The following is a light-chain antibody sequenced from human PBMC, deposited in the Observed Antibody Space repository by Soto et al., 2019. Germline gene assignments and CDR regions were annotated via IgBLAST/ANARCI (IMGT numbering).Light chain of an antibody. V-gene: IGKV3-20*01. CDR3: QQQGT. CDR2: AAS. CDR1: QSLSSSY. J-gene: IGKJ2*01. Sequence: EIVLTQFPGTLSLSPGERATLSCRPSQSLSSSYLVWYQQKPGQAPRLLIYAASRRATGIPDRFSGSGSATEYTLTINRLEPEDSAVYYCQQQGTFGQGTKLEIK.